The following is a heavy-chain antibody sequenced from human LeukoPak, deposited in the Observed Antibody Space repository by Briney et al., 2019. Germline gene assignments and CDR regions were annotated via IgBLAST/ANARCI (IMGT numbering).Heavy chain of an antibody. V-gene: IGHV4-30-4*07. D-gene: IGHD5-12*01. Sequence: SETLSPTCAVSGGSISSDGNSWSWIRQPPGKGLEWIGYIYYSGSTYYNPSLKSRVTISVDMSKNQFSLKLSSVTAADTAVYSCARHMVAKDYWGQGTLVTVSS. CDR2: IYYSGST. CDR1: GGSISSDGNS. J-gene: IGHJ4*02. CDR3: ARHMVAKDY.